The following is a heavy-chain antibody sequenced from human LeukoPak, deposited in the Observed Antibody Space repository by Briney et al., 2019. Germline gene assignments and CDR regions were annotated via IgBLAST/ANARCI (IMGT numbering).Heavy chain of an antibody. CDR3: ARGGSGSYLIDY. CDR2: INPIFDTA. D-gene: IGHD1-26*01. J-gene: IGHJ4*02. CDR1: GGTFSSYA. V-gene: IGHV1-69*01. Sequence: EASVKVSCKASGGTFSSYAISWVRQAAGQGLEWMGGINPIFDTANYAQKFQGRVTITADESTSTAYMELSSLRSEDTAVYYCARGGSGSYLIDYWGQGTLVTVSS.